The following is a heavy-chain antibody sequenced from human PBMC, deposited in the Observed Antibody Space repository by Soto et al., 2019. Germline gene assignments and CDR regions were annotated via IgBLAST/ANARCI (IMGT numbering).Heavy chain of an antibody. V-gene: IGHV2-70*04. CDR3: ARSPVRGYSYGSYYYYGMDV. Sequence: SGPALVNRTQTLTLTCTFSGFSLSTSGMRVSWIRQPPGKALEWLARIDWDDDKFYSTSLKTRLTISKDTSKNQVVLTMTNMDPVDTATYYCARSPVRGYSYGSYYYYGMDVWGQGTTVTVSS. CDR2: IDWDDDK. CDR1: GFSLSTSGMR. D-gene: IGHD5-18*01. J-gene: IGHJ6*02.